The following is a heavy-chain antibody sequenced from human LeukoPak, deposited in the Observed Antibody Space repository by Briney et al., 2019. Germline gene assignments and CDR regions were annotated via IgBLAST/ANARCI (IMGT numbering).Heavy chain of an antibody. CDR1: GGSITISSYY. D-gene: IGHD6-13*01. CDR3: AKGQLVLAFRD. V-gene: IGHV4-39*01. CDR2: NYYSGNT. Sequence: PAEPLSLTCSVSGGSITISSYYWGWIRQPPGKGLEWIGNNYYSGNTYYNPSLKSRVTISVDSSKNQLTLKLTSVTAADTAVYYCAKGQLVLAFRDWRQGTLVTVCS. J-gene: IGHJ1*01.